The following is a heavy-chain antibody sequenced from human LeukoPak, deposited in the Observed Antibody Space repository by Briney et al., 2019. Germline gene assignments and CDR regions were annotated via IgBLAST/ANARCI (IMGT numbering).Heavy chain of an antibody. CDR3: TRDLTGSTWSENDY. D-gene: IGHD6-13*01. Sequence: GGSLRLSCAASGFTFSSYEMNWVRQAPGKGLEWVSYISSTSGSTIYYADSVKGRFTISRDNAKNSLYLQMNSLRADDTAMYYCTRDLTGSTWSENDYWGQGTLVTISS. CDR2: ISSTSGSTI. V-gene: IGHV3-48*03. CDR1: GFTFSSYE. J-gene: IGHJ4*02.